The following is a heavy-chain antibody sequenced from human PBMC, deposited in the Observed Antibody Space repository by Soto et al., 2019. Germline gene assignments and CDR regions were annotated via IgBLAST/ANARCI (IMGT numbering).Heavy chain of an antibody. J-gene: IGHJ5*02. CDR1: GGPISSGGYY. D-gene: IGHD2-15*01. Sequence: SETLSLTCTVSGGPISSGGYYWSWIRQHPGKGLEWIGYIYYSGSTYYNPSLKSRVTISVDTSKNQFSLKLSSMTAADTAVYYCAREGCSGGSCYSTWFDPWGQGTLVTVSS. CDR3: AREGCSGGSCYSTWFDP. CDR2: IYYSGST. V-gene: IGHV4-31*03.